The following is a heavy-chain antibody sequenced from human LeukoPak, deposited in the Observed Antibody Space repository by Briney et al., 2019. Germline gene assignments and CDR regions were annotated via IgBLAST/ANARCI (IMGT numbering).Heavy chain of an antibody. D-gene: IGHD3-16*02. CDR2: IYYSGST. CDR1: GGSISSYY. Sequence: SETLSLTCTVSGGSISSYYWSWIRQPPGKGLEWIGYIYYSGSTYYNPSLPSLKSRLTISADTSKNQFSLRLTSVTAADTAVYFCVRGPNYVRGSYRYFDYWGQGSLVTVSS. J-gene: IGHJ4*02. CDR3: VRGPNYVRGSYRYFDY. V-gene: IGHV4-59*12.